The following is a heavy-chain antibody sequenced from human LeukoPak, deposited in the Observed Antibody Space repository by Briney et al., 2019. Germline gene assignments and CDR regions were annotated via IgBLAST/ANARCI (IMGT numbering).Heavy chain of an antibody. V-gene: IGHV6-1*01. J-gene: IGHJ4*02. Sequence: SQTLSLTCALSGDSVSSNNAAWNWIRQSPSRGLEWLGRTYHRSTWYDDYVVSVRSRLTITPDISKNQVSLQLNSVTPEDTAVYYCTREVAGTGGFDYWGQGITVTVSS. CDR1: GDSVSSNNAA. CDR3: TREVAGTGGFDY. D-gene: IGHD6-13*01. CDR2: TYHRSTWYD.